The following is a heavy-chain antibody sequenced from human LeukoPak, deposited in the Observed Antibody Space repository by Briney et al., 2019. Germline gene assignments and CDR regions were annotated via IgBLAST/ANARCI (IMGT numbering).Heavy chain of an antibody. V-gene: IGHV4-34*01. J-gene: IGHJ5*02. CDR2: INHSGST. CDR1: GGSFSGYY. CDR3: ARGPRSIYHNWFDP. Sequence: SETLSLTCAVYGGSFSGYYWSWIRQPPGKGLEWIGEINHSGSTNYNPSLKSRVTISVDTSKNQLSLKLSSVTAADTAVYCCARGPRSIYHNWFDPWGQGTLVTVSS. D-gene: IGHD6-6*01.